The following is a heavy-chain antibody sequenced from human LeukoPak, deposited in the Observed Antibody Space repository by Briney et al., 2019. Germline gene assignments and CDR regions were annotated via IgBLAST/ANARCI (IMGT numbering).Heavy chain of an antibody. Sequence: GGSLRLSCAASGFTFSSYEMNWVRQAPGKGLEWVSYISSSGSTIYYADSVKGRFTISRDKAKASLYLQMNSLRAEDTAVYYCASTRRLDYWGQGTLVTVSS. CDR1: GFTFSSYE. J-gene: IGHJ4*02. CDR2: ISSSGSTI. V-gene: IGHV3-48*03. D-gene: IGHD2-2*01. CDR3: ASTRRLDY.